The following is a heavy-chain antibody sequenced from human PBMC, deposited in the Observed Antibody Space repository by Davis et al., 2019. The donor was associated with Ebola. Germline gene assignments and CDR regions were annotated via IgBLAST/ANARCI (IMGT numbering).Heavy chain of an antibody. CDR1: GYSFTSYW. J-gene: IGHJ3*02. D-gene: IGHD6-13*01. CDR3: ARRSSSWHDAFDI. Sequence: GESLKISCKGSGYSFTSYWISWVRQMPGKGLEWMGRIDPSDSYTNYSPSFQGHVTISADKSISTTYLQWSSLKASDTAMYYCARRSSSWHDAFDIWGQGTMVTVSS. CDR2: IDPSDSYT. V-gene: IGHV5-10-1*01.